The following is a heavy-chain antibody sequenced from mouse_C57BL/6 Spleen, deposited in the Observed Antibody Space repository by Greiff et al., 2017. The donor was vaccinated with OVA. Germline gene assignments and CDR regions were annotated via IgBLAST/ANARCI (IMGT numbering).Heavy chain of an antibody. V-gene: IGHV14-3*01. D-gene: IGHD1-1*01. CDR2: IDPANGNT. Sequence: EVQLQQSVAELVRPGASVKLSCTASGFTITNTYMHWVKQRPEQGLEWIGRIDPANGNTKYAPKFQGKATITADTSSNTAYLQLSSLTSEDTAIYYCARRSITTVVGYYFDYWGQGTTLTVSS. J-gene: IGHJ2*01. CDR1: GFTITNTY. CDR3: ARRSITTVVGYYFDY.